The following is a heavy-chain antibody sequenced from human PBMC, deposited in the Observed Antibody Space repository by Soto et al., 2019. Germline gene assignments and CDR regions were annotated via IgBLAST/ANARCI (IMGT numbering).Heavy chain of an antibody. V-gene: IGHV3-23*01. CDR1: GFTFSDHD. D-gene: IGHD5-12*01. J-gene: IGHJ4*02. Sequence: EVQLLESGGGLVQPGGSLRLSCAASGFTFSDHDISWVRQAPGKGLEWVAGISNSGISKYYADSVQGRFTISRSKSKKTVALQMNGLRAEDTAVYYCAKAPRGATIPYDFDYWGQGTLVTVSS. CDR3: AKAPRGATIPYDFDY. CDR2: ISNSGISK.